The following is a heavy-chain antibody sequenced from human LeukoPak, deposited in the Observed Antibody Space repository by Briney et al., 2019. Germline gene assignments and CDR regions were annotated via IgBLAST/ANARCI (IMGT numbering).Heavy chain of an antibody. CDR2: IKEDGGEK. Sequence: GGSLRLSCAASGFTFSTYWMSWVRQAPGKGLECVANIKEDGGEKYYVDSVKGRFTISRDNAKNSLYLQMNSLRAEDTAVYYCARLGYPWYFDLWGRGTLVTVSS. CDR1: GFTFSTYW. CDR3: ARLGYPWYFDL. V-gene: IGHV3-7*01. J-gene: IGHJ2*01. D-gene: IGHD5-18*01.